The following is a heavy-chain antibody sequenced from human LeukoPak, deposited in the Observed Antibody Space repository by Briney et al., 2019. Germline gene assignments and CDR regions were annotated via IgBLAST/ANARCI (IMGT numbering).Heavy chain of an antibody. V-gene: IGHV1-2*02. CDR1: GYTFTGCY. Sequence: ASVKVSCTASGYTFTGCYMHWVRQAPGQGLGWMGWINPNSGGTNYAQKFQGRVTLTRATSISTAYMELSRLTSDDTAVYYCARATYPGWQQLPTYTSWGQGTLVTVSS. D-gene: IGHD6-13*01. CDR3: ARATYPGWQQLPTYTS. CDR2: INPNSGGT. J-gene: IGHJ4*02.